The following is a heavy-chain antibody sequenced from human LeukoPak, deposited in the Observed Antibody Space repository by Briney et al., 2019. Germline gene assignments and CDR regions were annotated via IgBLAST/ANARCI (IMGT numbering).Heavy chain of an antibody. J-gene: IGHJ4*02. D-gene: IGHD3-3*01. V-gene: IGHV5-51*01. CDR3: ARLGDDYYDFWSGYYYYFDY. CDR1: GYSFTSYW. Sequence: GESLKISCKGSGYSFTSYWIGWVRQMPGKGLEWMGIIYPGDSDTRYSPSFQGQVTISADKSISTAYLQWSSLKASHTAMYYCARLGDDYYDFWSGYYYYFDYWGQGTLVTVSS. CDR2: IYPGDSDT.